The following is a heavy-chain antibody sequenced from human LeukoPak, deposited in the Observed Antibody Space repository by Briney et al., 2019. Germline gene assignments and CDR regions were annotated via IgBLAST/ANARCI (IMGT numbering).Heavy chain of an antibody. CDR3: ARRRRWLQPFDH. Sequence: SSETLSLTCAVYGGSLSGYSWNYIRQSPGKGLEWIGEINHRGNTNYNPSLKSRVTMSVDSSKNQFSLNLTSVTAADTAVYYCARRRRWLQPFDHWGQGTLVTVSS. CDR1: GGSLSGYS. D-gene: IGHD5-24*01. J-gene: IGHJ4*02. V-gene: IGHV4-34*01. CDR2: INHRGNT.